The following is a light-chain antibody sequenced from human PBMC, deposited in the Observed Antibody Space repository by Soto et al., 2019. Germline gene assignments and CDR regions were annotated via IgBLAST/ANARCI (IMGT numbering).Light chain of an antibody. CDR3: SSYAGSNIWV. Sequence: QSALTQPRSVSGSPGQSVTISCTGTSSDVGRYNYVSWYQQHPGKAPKVIISDVSERPSGVPDRFSGSKSGNTASLTVSGLQAEDEADYYCSSYAGSNIWVFGGGTKLTVL. CDR1: SSDVGRYNY. J-gene: IGLJ3*02. CDR2: DVS. V-gene: IGLV2-11*01.